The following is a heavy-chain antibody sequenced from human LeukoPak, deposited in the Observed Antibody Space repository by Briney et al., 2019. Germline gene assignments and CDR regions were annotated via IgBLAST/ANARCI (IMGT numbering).Heavy chain of an antibody. CDR2: INSDGTTT. CDR3: ARRVDATRWFDP. CDR1: GFTFSNYF. Sequence: GGSLRLSCAASGFTFSNYFMHWVRQAPGKGLVWVSRINSDGTTTMYADSVKGRVTISRDNAKNTLYLQMNSLRDEDMAVYYCARRVDATRWFDPWGQGTLVAVSS. D-gene: IGHD2-15*01. J-gene: IGHJ5*02. V-gene: IGHV3-74*03.